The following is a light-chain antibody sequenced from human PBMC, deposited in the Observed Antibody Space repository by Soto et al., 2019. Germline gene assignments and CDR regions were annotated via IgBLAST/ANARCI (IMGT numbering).Light chain of an antibody. J-gene: IGKJ3*01. CDR1: QGISSW. CDR2: KAS. Sequence: DIQMTQSPSTLSASLGDRVTITCRASQGISSWLAWYQQKTGKAPKVLIYKASSLESGVPSRFSGSGSGTEFTPTISSLQPDDFASYYCQQYSTYPFTFGPGTKVDIK. CDR3: QQYSTYPFT. V-gene: IGKV1-5*03.